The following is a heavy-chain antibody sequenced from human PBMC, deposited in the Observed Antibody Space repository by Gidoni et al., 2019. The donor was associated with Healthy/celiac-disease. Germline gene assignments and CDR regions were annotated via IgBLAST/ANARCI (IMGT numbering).Heavy chain of an antibody. CDR2: IRSKAYGGTT. D-gene: IGHD3-3*01. J-gene: IGHJ6*02. CDR3: TREESTYYDFWSGYYGMDV. Sequence: VQLVESGGGLVQPGRSLRIACPASGFTFGDYAMSWFRQAPGKGLEWVGFIRSKAYGGTTEYAASVKGRFTISRDDSKSIAYLQMNSLKTEDTAVYYCTREESTYYDFWSGYYGMDVWGQGTTVTVSS. V-gene: IGHV3-49*03. CDR1: GFTFGDYA.